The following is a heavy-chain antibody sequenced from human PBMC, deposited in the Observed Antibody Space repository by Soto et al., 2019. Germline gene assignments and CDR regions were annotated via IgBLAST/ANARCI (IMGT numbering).Heavy chain of an antibody. Sequence: SETLSLTCTVSGGSISSSSYYWGWIRQPPGKGLEWIGIIYYSGSTYYNPSLKSRVTISVDTSKNQFSLKLSSVTAADTAVYYCARSIVIAYYYYGMDVWGQGTTVTVSS. CDR2: IYYSGST. CDR1: GGSISSSSYY. D-gene: IGHD3-16*02. V-gene: IGHV4-39*01. CDR3: ARSIVIAYYYYGMDV. J-gene: IGHJ6*02.